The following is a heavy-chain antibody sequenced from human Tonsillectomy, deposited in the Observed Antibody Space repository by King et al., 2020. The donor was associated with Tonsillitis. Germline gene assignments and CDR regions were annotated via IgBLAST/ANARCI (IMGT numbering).Heavy chain of an antibody. J-gene: IGHJ4*02. Sequence: VQLVESGGGVVQPGGSLRLSCAASGFTFDDYAMHWVRQAPGKGLEWVSLISGDGSSTDYADSVKGRFTISRDNSKNSLYLQMNSLRTEDTALYYCAKHFGSGWYLFAYWGQGNLVTVSS. D-gene: IGHD6-19*01. CDR2: ISGDGSST. CDR1: GFTFDDYA. V-gene: IGHV3-43*02. CDR3: AKHFGSGWYLFAY.